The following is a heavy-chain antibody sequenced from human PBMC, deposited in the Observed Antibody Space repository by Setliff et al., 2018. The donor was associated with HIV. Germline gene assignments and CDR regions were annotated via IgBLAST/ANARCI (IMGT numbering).Heavy chain of an antibody. Sequence: PGGSLRLSCAASGFTFSSYEMNWVRQAPGKGLEWVSYISSSGSTRYYAVSVKGRFTISRDNAKNSLYLQMNSLRAEDTAVYYCTRKLAPGHGMDVWGQGTTVT. CDR2: ISSSGSTR. J-gene: IGHJ6*02. CDR3: TRKLAPGHGMDV. CDR1: GFTFSSYE. V-gene: IGHV3-48*03. D-gene: IGHD3-3*02.